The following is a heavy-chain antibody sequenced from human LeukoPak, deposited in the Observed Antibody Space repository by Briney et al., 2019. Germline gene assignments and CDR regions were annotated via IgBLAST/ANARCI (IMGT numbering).Heavy chain of an antibody. Sequence: PGGSLRLSCAASGFTFSRYWMHWVRQAPKKGLVWVSRINTDGSRTTYADSVKGRFTISRDNAKNTVHLQMNSLRAEDTAVYYCARVASGSYNWFDPWGQGTLVTVSS. V-gene: IGHV3-74*01. D-gene: IGHD3-10*01. CDR3: ARVASGSYNWFDP. J-gene: IGHJ5*02. CDR2: INTDGSRT. CDR1: GFTFSRYW.